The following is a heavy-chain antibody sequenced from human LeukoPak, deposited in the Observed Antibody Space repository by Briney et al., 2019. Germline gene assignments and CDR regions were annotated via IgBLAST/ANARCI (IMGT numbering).Heavy chain of an antibody. Sequence: EASVKVSCKASGYTFTGYYMHWVRQAPGQGLEWMGWINPNSGGTNYAQKFQGWVTMTRDTSISTAYMELSSLRSEDTAVYYCATGLLVFFGYCSSTSCVTEDYWGQGTLVTVSS. J-gene: IGHJ4*02. CDR3: ATGLLVFFGYCSSTSCVTEDY. D-gene: IGHD2-2*01. V-gene: IGHV1-2*04. CDR2: INPNSGGT. CDR1: GYTFTGYY.